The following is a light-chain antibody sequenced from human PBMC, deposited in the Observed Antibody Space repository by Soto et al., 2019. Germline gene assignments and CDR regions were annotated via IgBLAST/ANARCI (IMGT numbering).Light chain of an antibody. J-gene: IGLJ1*01. CDR3: GTWDTSLSVCYV. V-gene: IGLV1-51*01. CDR1: SSTIGNNF. Sequence: QSVLTQPPSVSAAPGQTVTISCSGSSSTIGNNFVSWYQHLPGTAPKLLIYDNNKRPSGIPDRFSGFKSGTSATLGIIGLQTGDEADYHCGTWDTSLSVCYVFGTGTKLTVL. CDR2: DNN.